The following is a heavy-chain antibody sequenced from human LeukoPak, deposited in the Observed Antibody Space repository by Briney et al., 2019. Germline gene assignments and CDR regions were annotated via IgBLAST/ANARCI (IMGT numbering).Heavy chain of an antibody. J-gene: IGHJ4*02. CDR1: GFTVSSTY. CDR2: FYGGDTT. Sequence: GGSLRLSCAASGFTVSSTYMSWVRQAPGKGLEWVSVFYGGDTTYYANSVKGRFTISRDSSKNMLYLQMNSLRAEDTAVYYCARRLLTGYYEFWGQGILVTVSP. CDR3: ARRLLTGYYEF. D-gene: IGHD3-9*01. V-gene: IGHV3-66*01.